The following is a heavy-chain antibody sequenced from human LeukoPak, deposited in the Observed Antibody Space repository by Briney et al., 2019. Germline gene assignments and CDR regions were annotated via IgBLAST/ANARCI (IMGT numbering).Heavy chain of an antibody. V-gene: IGHV4-30-2*01. Sequence: SETLSLTCTVSGGSISSGGYYWSWIRQPPGKGLEWIGYIYHSGSTYYNPSLKSRVTISVDRSKNQFSLKLSSVTAADTAVYYCARGGILGATTFDFDYWAREPWSPSPQ. CDR1: GGSISSGGYY. J-gene: IGHJ4*02. D-gene: IGHD1-26*01. CDR3: ARGGILGATTFDFDY. CDR2: IYHSGST.